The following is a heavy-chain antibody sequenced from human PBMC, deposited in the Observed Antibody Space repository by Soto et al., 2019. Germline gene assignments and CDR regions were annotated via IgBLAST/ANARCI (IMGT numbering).Heavy chain of an antibody. J-gene: IGHJ4*02. CDR1: CVSLSLKRKW. CDR2: IDWDDDE. D-gene: IGHD6-13*01. Sequence: PKTTLTQKSNFSCVSLSLKRKWVRLNRQPPGKALEWLARIDWDDDEYYSTSLKTRLTISKDTSKNLVVLTMTNMDPTDTATYYCARTVGSSTFDYLGQGTLVTSP. V-gene: IGHV2-70*11. CDR3: ARTVGSSTFDY.